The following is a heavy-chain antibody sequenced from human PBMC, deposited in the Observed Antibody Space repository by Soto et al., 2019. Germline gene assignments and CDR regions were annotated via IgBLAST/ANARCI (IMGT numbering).Heavy chain of an antibody. CDR2: ISAYNGNT. Sequence: QVQLVQSGAEVKKPGASVKVSCKASGYTFTSYGISWVRQAPGQGLEWMGWISAYNGNTNYAQKLQGRVTMTTDTSTSTAYRELRSPRSDDTAVYYCARLFVVVVAADYYGMDVWGQGTTVTVSS. CDR3: ARLFVVVVAADYYGMDV. D-gene: IGHD2-15*01. J-gene: IGHJ6*02. CDR1: GYTFTSYG. V-gene: IGHV1-18*01.